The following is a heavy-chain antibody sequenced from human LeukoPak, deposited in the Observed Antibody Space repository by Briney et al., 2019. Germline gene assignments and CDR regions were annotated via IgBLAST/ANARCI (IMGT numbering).Heavy chain of an antibody. CDR2: LSTSGRST. J-gene: IGHJ4*02. D-gene: IGHD2-15*01. V-gene: IGHV3-23*01. CDR3: AKDLGVVVAPSVISDS. Sequence: GGSLRLSCARSGFTFSNFAMNWVRQAPGKGLEWISALSTSGRSTYYADSVKGRFTISRDNSKNTLYLQMNGLRAEDTAVYYCAKDLGVVVAPSVISDSWGQGTLVTVSS. CDR1: GFTFSNFA.